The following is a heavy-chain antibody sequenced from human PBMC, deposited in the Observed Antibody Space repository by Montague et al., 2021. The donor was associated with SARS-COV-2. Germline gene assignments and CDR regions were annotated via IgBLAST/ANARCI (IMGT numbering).Heavy chain of an antibody. Sequence: CAISGDSVCSNAAAWNWIRQSPSVRLDWLGRTSYRSKWTSDYATSVEGRISIDPDTSKNQFFLHLRSVTPEDTGVYYCVRDTGSAQAGFDAWGQGTLVTVSS. D-gene: IGHD4-17*01. CDR3: VRDTGSAQAGFDA. V-gene: IGHV6-1*01. CDR1: GDSVCSNAAA. CDR2: TSYRSKWTS. J-gene: IGHJ4*02.